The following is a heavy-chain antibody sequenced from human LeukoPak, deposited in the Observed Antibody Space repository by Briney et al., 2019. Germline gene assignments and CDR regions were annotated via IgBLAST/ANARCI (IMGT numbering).Heavy chain of an antibody. V-gene: IGHV3-48*02. J-gene: IGHJ4*02. CDR1: GFTFSSYS. Sequence: GGSLRLSRAASGFTFSSYSMNWVRQAPGKGLEWVSYISSSSSTIYYADSVKGRFTISRDNAKNSLYLQMNSLRDEDTAVYYCARAGSSGYYYSLDYWGQGTLVTVSS. CDR3: ARAGSSGYYYSLDY. CDR2: ISSSSSTI. D-gene: IGHD3-22*01.